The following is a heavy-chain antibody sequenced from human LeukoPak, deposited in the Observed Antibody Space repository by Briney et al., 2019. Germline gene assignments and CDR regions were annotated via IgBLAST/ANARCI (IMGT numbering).Heavy chain of an antibody. D-gene: IGHD3-3*01. CDR2: ISTRGNFI. CDR1: GFIFSDYF. V-gene: IGHV3-11*01. Sequence: GGSLRLSCKGTGFIFSDYFVSWIRQAPGKGLEWIAYISTRGNFIFYSDSVKGRFTISRDDAKNSLYLRMNSLKDADTAVYYCARGLSDGVTYAFEIWGQGTMVTVSS. CDR3: ARGLSDGVTYAFEI. J-gene: IGHJ3*02.